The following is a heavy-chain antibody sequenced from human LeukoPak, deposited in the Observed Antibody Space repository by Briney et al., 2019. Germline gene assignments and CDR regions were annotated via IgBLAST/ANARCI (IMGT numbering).Heavy chain of an antibody. CDR2: ISWNSGSI. CDR3: ARRWYFDL. CDR1: GFTFDDYA. J-gene: IGHJ2*01. Sequence: GGSLRLSCAASGFTFDDYAMHWVRQAPGKGLEWVSGISWNSGSIGYADSVKGRFTISRDNSKNTLYLQMNSLRAEDTAVYYCARRWYFDLWGRGTLVTVSS. V-gene: IGHV3-9*01.